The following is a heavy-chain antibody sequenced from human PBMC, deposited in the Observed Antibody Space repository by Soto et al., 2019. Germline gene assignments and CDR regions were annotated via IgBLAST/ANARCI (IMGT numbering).Heavy chain of an antibody. CDR3: AREVLDGSYPMGHYAFDI. V-gene: IGHV4-39*01. CDR2: IYYSGTT. Sequence: QLQLQESGPGLVKPSETLSLTCTVSGGSISSGVYYWGWIRQPPGKGLEWIGSIYYSGTTYYNPSLKSRVTISVDTSKNQFSLRLSSVTAADTAVYYCAREVLDGSYPMGHYAFDIWGQGTMVAVSS. CDR1: GGSISSGVYY. J-gene: IGHJ3*02. D-gene: IGHD3-16*02.